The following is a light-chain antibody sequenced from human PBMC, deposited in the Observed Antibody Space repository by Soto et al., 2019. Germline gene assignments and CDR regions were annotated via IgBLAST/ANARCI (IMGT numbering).Light chain of an antibody. CDR2: DVS. J-gene: IGLJ2*01. CDR3: SSYTSSSTLV. CDR1: SSDVGAYDY. V-gene: IGLV2-14*01. Sequence: QSALSQPPSASGSPGQSVTISCTGTSSDVGAYDYVSWYQQYPGKAPKLMIYDVSNRPSGVSNRFSGSKSGNTASLTISGLQAEDEADYYCSSYTSSSTLVFGGGTQLTVL.